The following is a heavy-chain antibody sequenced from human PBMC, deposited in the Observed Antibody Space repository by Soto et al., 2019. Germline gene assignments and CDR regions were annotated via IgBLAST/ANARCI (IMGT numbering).Heavy chain of an antibody. J-gene: IGHJ4*01. CDR2: ISSSGSTI. CDR1: GFTFSSYE. V-gene: IGHV3-48*03. D-gene: IGHD1-26*01. CDR3: SKMGATRVAGHY. Sequence: EVQLVESGGGLVQPGGSLRLSCAASGFTFSSYEMNWVRQAPGKGLEWVSYISSSGSTIYYADSVKGRFTISRDNAKNSLYLQMKSLRAEDTAVYYCSKMGATRVAGHYWGHGTLVTVSS.